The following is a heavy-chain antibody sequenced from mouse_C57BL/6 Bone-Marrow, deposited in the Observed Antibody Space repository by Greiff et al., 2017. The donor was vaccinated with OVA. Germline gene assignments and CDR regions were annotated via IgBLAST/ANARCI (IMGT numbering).Heavy chain of an antibody. J-gene: IGHJ3*01. CDR1: GYTFTDYY. Sequence: EVQLQQSGPELVKPGASVKISCKASGYTFTDYYMNWVKQSHGKSLEWIGDINPNNGGTSYNQKFKGKATLTVDKSSSTAYMELRSLTSEDSAVYYCAIRGYGYDWAYWGQGTLVTVSA. CDR3: AIRGYGYDWAY. V-gene: IGHV1-26*01. CDR2: INPNNGGT. D-gene: IGHD2-2*01.